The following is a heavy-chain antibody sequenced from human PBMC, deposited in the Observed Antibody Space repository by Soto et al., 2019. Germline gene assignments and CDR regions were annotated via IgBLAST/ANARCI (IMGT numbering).Heavy chain of an antibody. CDR2: ISYDGSNK. J-gene: IGHJ4*02. CDR3: AKQRTIAAADLDY. CDR1: GFTFSSYG. Sequence: GGSLILSCAASGFTFSSYGMHWVRQAPGKGLEWVAVISYDGSNKYYADSVKGRFTISRDNSKNTLYLQMNSLRAEDTAVYYCAKQRTIAAADLDYWGQGTLVTVSS. V-gene: IGHV3-30*18. D-gene: IGHD6-13*01.